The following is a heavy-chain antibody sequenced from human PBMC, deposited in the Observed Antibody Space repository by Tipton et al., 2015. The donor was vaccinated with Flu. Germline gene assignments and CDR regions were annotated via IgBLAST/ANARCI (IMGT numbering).Heavy chain of an antibody. Sequence: TLSLTCNVSGYSISSDNWWGWIRQPPGKGLEWIGNIHRSGNTYYNPSLKSRLTISVDTSQNQFSLRLSSVTAADTAVYYCARHTGDSVRGVIDYWGQGTLVTVSS. CDR2: IHRSGNT. V-gene: IGHV4-38-2*02. D-gene: IGHD3-10*02. CDR1: GYSISSDNW. CDR3: ARHTGDSVRGVIDY. J-gene: IGHJ4*02.